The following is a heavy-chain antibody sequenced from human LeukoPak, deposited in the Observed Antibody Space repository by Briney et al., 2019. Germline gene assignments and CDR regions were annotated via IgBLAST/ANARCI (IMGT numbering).Heavy chain of an antibody. CDR2: IRSTANGYAT. V-gene: IGHV3-73*01. D-gene: IGHD3-10*01. Sequence: GGSLRLSCAASGFTFSGSALHWVRQASGKGLEWVGRIRSTANGYATAYAASVKGRFTISRDDSKNTAYLQTDSLKTEDTAVYYCTGNYYGSGSYADFDYWGQGTLVAVSS. CDR1: GFTFSGSA. J-gene: IGHJ4*02. CDR3: TGNYYGSGSYADFDY.